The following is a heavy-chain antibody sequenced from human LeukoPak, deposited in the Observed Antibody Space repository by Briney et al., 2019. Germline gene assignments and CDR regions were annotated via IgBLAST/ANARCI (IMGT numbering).Heavy chain of an antibody. Sequence: GGSLRLSCAASGFTFSSYAMSWVRQAPGKGLEWVSAISGSGGSTYYADSMKGRFTISRDNSKNTLYLQMNSLRAEDTAVYYCAKDLRGYSYGFDYWGQGTLVTVSS. J-gene: IGHJ4*02. CDR3: AKDLRGYSYGFDY. V-gene: IGHV3-23*01. CDR1: GFTFSSYA. CDR2: ISGSGGST. D-gene: IGHD5-18*01.